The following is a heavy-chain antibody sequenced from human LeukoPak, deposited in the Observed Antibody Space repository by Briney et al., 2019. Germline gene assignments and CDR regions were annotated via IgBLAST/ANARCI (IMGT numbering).Heavy chain of an antibody. Sequence: PGGSLRLSCAASGFTFSSYSMNWVRQAPGKGLEWVSYISSSSSTIYYADSVKGRFTISRDNAKNSLYLQMNSLRAEDPAVYYCARARITIFGVVQASANWFDPWGQGTLVTVSS. D-gene: IGHD3-3*01. CDR2: ISSSSSTI. CDR1: GFTFSSYS. V-gene: IGHV3-48*01. CDR3: ARARITIFGVVQASANWFDP. J-gene: IGHJ5*02.